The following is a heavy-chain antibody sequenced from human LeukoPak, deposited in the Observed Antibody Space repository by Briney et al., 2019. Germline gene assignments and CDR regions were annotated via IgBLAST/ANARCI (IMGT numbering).Heavy chain of an antibody. V-gene: IGHV4-38-2*02. CDR3: ARMYDSSGYYYPFDY. D-gene: IGHD3-22*01. Sequence: PSETLSLTCTVSGYSISSGYYWGWIRQPPGKGLEWIGSIYHSGSTNYNPSLKSRVTISADTSKNHFSLKLSSVTAADTAVYYCARMYDSSGYYYPFDYWGQGTLVTVSS. CDR1: GYSISSGYY. CDR2: IYHSGST. J-gene: IGHJ4*02.